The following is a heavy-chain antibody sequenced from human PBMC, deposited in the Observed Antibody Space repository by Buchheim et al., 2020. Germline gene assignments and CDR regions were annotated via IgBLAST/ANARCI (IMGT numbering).Heavy chain of an antibody. J-gene: IGHJ6*02. V-gene: IGHV3-30-3*01. CDR1: GFTFSSYA. CDR3: ARVYDYGDYYYYGMDV. CDR2: ISYDGSNK. Sequence: VQLLESGGGLVQPGGSLRLSCAASGFTFSSYAMHWVRQAPGKGLEWVAVISYDGSNKYYADSVKGRFTISRDNSKNTLYLQMNSLRAEDTAVYYCARVYDYGDYYYYGMDVWGQGTT. D-gene: IGHD4-17*01.